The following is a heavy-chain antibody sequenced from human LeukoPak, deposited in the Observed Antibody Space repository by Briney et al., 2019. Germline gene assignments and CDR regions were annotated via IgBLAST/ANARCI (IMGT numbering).Heavy chain of an antibody. J-gene: IGHJ6*02. V-gene: IGHV3-7*03. Sequence: PGGSLRLSCAASGFTFSSYWMNWARQAPGKGLEWVASINHNGNVNYYVDSVKGRFTISRDNAKNSLYLQMSNLRAEDTAVYYCAREQNGMDVWGQGTTVTVSS. CDR3: AREQNGMDV. CDR2: INHNGNVN. CDR1: GFTFSSYW.